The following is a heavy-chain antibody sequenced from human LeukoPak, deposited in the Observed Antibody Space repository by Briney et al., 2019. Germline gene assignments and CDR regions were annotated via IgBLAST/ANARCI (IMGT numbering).Heavy chain of an antibody. D-gene: IGHD6-19*01. J-gene: IGHJ6*02. Sequence: EASVKVSCKASGYTFTSYYMHWVRQAPGQGLEWMGIINPSGGSTSYAQKFQGRVTMTRDTSTSTVYMELSSLRAEDTAVYYCAKGLIAVVNYYGMDVWGQGTTVTVSS. CDR2: INPSGGST. CDR1: GYTFTSYY. CDR3: AKGLIAVVNYYGMDV. V-gene: IGHV1-46*01.